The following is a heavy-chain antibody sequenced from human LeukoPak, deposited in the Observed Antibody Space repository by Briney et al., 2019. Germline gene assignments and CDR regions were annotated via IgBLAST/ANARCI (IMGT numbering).Heavy chain of an antibody. J-gene: IGHJ5*02. Sequence: SETLSLTCTVSGGSISSYYWSWIRQPPGKGLEWIGYIYYSGSTNYNPSLKSRVTISVDTSKNQFSLKLSSVTAADTAVCYCARANSRFNWFDPWGQGTLVTVSS. D-gene: IGHD4-23*01. CDR3: ARANSRFNWFDP. V-gene: IGHV4-59*01. CDR2: IYYSGST. CDR1: GGSISSYY.